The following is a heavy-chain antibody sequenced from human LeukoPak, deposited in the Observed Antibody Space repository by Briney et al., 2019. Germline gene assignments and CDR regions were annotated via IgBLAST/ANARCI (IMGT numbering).Heavy chain of an antibody. V-gene: IGHV3-30*03. Sequence: GGSLRLSCAASGFTFSSYGMHWVRQAPGKGLEWVAVISYDGSNKYYADSVKGRFTISRDNSKNTLYLQMNSLRAEDTAVYYCARGLYSSSWYPIQPDYYFDYWGQGTLVTVSS. J-gene: IGHJ4*02. D-gene: IGHD6-13*01. CDR3: ARGLYSSSWYPIQPDYYFDY. CDR1: GFTFSSYG. CDR2: ISYDGSNK.